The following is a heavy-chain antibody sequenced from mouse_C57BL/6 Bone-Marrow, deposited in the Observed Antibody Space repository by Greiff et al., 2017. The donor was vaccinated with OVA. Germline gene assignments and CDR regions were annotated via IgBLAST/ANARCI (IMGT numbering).Heavy chain of an antibody. CDR2: IYPGSGST. Sequence: VQLQQPGAELVKPGASVKMSCKASGYTFTSYWITWVKQRPGQGLEWIGDIYPGSGSTNYNEKFKSKATLTVDTSSSTAYMQLSSLTSEDSAVYYCARGGHMITRYYYAMDYWGQGTSVTVSS. V-gene: IGHV1-55*01. CDR1: GYTFTSYW. J-gene: IGHJ4*01. D-gene: IGHD2-4*01. CDR3: ARGGHMITRYYYAMDY.